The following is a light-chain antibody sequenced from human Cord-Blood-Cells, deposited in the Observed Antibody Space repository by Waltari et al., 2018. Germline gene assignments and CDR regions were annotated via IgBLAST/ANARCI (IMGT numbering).Light chain of an antibody. CDR1: SSDVGGYNY. V-gene: IGLV2-14*01. J-gene: IGLJ2*01. CDR3: SSYTSSSVV. CDR2: DAS. Sequence: QSALTQPASVSGSPGQSITISCTGTSSDVGGYNYVSWYQQHPGKAPKLMIYDASNRPSGVSNRFSGSKSDNTASLTISGLQAEDEADYYCSSYTSSSVVFGGGTKLTVL.